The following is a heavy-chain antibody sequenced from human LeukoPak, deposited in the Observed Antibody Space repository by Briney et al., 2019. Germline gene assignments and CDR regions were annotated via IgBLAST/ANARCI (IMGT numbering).Heavy chain of an antibody. CDR2: INPNSGGT. V-gene: IGHV1-2*02. D-gene: IGHD2-2*01. J-gene: IGHJ4*02. CDR1: GYTFTACY. Sequence: ASVKVSCKASGYTFTACYMHWLRQAPGQGLGWMGWINPNSGGTNYAQKFQGRVTMTRDTTISTAHVELSRMRSDDTAVYYCDPSGEYHYFDYWGQGTLVTVSS. CDR3: DPSGEYHYFDY.